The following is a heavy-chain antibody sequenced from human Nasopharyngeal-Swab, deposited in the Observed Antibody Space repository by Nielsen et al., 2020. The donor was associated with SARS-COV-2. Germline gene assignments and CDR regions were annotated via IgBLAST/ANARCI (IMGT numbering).Heavy chain of an antibody. CDR3: ARDRYYDILTGSDYYYYGMDV. CDR1: GYTFTSYG. D-gene: IGHD3-9*01. CDR2: LSAYNGNT. V-gene: IGHV1-18*01. J-gene: IGHJ6*02. Sequence: ASVKVSCKASGYTFTSYGISWVRQAPGQGLEWMGWLSAYNGNTNYAQKLQGRVTMTTDTSTSTAYMELRSLRSDDTAVYYCARDRYYDILTGSDYYYYGMDVWGQGTTVTVSS.